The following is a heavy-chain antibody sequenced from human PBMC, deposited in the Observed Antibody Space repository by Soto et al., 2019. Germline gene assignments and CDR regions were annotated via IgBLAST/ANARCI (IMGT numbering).Heavy chain of an antibody. D-gene: IGHD6-19*01. CDR2: ISGSGGSI. J-gene: IGHJ4*02. CDR1: GFTFSSYA. Sequence: EVQLLESGGGLVQPGGSLRLSCAASGFTFSSYAMSWVRQAPGKGLEWVSAISGSGGSIYYADSVKGRFTISRDNSKNSLYLQMNSLRAEDTAVYYCAKEIAGAGDFDYWGQGTLVTVSS. CDR3: AKEIAGAGDFDY. V-gene: IGHV3-23*01.